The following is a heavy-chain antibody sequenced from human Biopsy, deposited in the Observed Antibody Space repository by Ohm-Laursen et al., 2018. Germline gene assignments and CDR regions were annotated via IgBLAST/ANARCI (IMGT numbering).Heavy chain of an antibody. J-gene: IGHJ5*02. V-gene: IGHV1-8*01. Sequence: GASVKVSCKASGYTFTSYDITWVRQASGQGPEWIGWLNPVSGNSNFGQKFRGRVTVTSDTSISTAYMELSGLTSDDTATYYCGRAVRNQLLTDPWGQDTLVTVTS. D-gene: IGHD1-7*01. CDR1: GYTFTSYD. CDR3: GRAVRNQLLTDP. CDR2: LNPVSGNS.